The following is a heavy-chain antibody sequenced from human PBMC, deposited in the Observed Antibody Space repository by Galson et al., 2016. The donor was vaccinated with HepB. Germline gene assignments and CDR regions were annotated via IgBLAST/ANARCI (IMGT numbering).Heavy chain of an antibody. CDR3: AKALSPFVDGDYFDL. CDR2: ISSDPFDI. Sequence: SLRLSCAASGFPFSSYEMNWVRQAPGKGLEWVSNISSDPFDILYADSVKGRFTISRANLNNLVFLQMDSLRTEDTAIYYCAKALSPFVDGDYFDLWGRGTLVTVSS. J-gene: IGHJ4*02. V-gene: IGHV3-48*03. D-gene: IGHD3-9*01. CDR1: GFPFSSYE.